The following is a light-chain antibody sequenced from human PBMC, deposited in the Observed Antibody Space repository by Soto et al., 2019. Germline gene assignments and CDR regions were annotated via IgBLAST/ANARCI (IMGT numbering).Light chain of an antibody. J-gene: IGKJ1*01. CDR3: QQSYGTPWT. CDR1: QSITTY. V-gene: IGKV1-39*01. Sequence: DIQMTQSPSSLSASVGDRVTITCRASQSITTYLNWYRQKPGKAPKLLIYAASSLQSGVPSRFSGSGSGTDFSLTISSLQPEDFATYYCQQSYGTPWTFGQGTKVDIK. CDR2: AAS.